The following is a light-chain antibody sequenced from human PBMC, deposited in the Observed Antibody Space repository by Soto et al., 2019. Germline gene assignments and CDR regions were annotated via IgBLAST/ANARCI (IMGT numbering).Light chain of an antibody. Sequence: QSALTQPASVSGSPGQSITISCTGTSSDVGSYNLVSWYQQHPGKAPKLMIYEGSKRPSGVSNRFSGSKSGITASLTISGLQAEDEADYYCCSYAGSSTHAVFGGGTQLTVL. CDR1: SSDVGSYNL. CDR2: EGS. CDR3: CSYAGSSTHAV. V-gene: IGLV2-23*01. J-gene: IGLJ7*01.